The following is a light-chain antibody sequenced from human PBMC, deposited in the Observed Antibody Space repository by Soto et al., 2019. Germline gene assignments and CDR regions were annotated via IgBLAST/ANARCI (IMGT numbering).Light chain of an antibody. Sequence: EIVLTQSPATLSLSPGERATLSCRASQSVSSSLAWYQHKPGQAPRLLIYATSHRATAIPTRFSCSGSETDFTLTISSLDPEDFAVYYCQQRSDWPPSLTFGGGTKVEIK. CDR1: QSVSSS. CDR2: ATS. V-gene: IGKV3-11*01. J-gene: IGKJ4*01. CDR3: QQRSDWPPSLT.